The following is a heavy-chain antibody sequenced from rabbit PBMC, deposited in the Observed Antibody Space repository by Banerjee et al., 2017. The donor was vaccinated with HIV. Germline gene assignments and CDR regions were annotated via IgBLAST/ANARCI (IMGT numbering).Heavy chain of an antibody. CDR2: T. CDR3: ARAPYTGAAGDAYPKL. Sequence: TYYATWVNGRFTISKGSSTTVTLQMTSLTAADTATYFCARAPYTGAAGDAYPKLWGPGTLVTVS. D-gene: IGHD6-1*01. V-gene: IGHV1S40*01. J-gene: IGHJ4*01.